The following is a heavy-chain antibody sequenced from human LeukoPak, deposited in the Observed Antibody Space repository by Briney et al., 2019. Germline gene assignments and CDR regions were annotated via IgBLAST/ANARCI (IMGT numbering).Heavy chain of an antibody. Sequence: GASVKVSCKASGYTFTGYYMHWVRQAPGQGLEWMGWINPNSGGTNYAQKFQGRVTMAEDTSTDTAYMELSSLRSEDTAVYYCATARQLWLSAEFDPWGQGTLVTVSS. J-gene: IGHJ5*02. D-gene: IGHD5-18*01. CDR1: GYTFTGYY. CDR2: INPNSGGT. V-gene: IGHV1-2*02. CDR3: ATARQLWLSAEFDP.